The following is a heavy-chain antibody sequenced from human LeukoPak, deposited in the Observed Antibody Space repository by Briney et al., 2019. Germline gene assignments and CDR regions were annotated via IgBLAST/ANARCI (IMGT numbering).Heavy chain of an antibody. CDR1: GYTLTELS. J-gene: IGHJ4*02. CDR2: FDPEDDEI. CDR3: ATETGNFYFYS. V-gene: IGHV1-24*01. D-gene: IGHD1-7*01. Sequence: ASVKVSCKVSGYTLTELSMHWVRQAPGKGLEWRGGFDPEDDEIIYAQRFQGRVTMTEDAAPDTAYMELRSLRSEDTAVYYCATETGNFYFYSWGQGTLVTVSS.